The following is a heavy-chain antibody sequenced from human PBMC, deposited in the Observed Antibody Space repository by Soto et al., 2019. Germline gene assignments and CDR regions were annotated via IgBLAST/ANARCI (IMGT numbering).Heavy chain of an antibody. V-gene: IGHV3-7*03. CDR3: VAAKRFYYYAMDV. CDR2: IKEDGSEK. CDR1: GFSFSRHW. D-gene: IGHD2-15*01. Sequence: PVGSLRLSCAASGFSFSRHWMNWVRQAPGKGLEWVANIKEDGSEKYHVDSVKGRFTISRDNAKNSLYLQMNSLRAEDTAVYYCVAAKRFYYYAMDVWGQGTTVTVSS. J-gene: IGHJ6*02.